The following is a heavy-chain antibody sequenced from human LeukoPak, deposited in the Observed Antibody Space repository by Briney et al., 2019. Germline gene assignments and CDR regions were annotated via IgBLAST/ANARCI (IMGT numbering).Heavy chain of an antibody. J-gene: IGHJ4*02. D-gene: IGHD4-17*01. V-gene: IGHV3-53*01. CDR2: IYSGGST. CDR3: ATGGTTVTTIDY. CDR1: GFTISSNY. Sequence: PGGSLRLSCAASGFTISSNYMSWVRQAPGKGLEWVSVIYSGGSTYYADSVKGRFTISRDNSKNTLYLQMNSLSVEDSAVYYCATGGTTVTTIDYWGQGTLVTVSS.